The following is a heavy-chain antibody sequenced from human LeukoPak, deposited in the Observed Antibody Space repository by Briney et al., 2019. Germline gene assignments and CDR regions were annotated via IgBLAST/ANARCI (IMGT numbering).Heavy chain of an antibody. V-gene: IGHV4-61*02. CDR2: ISAGGRT. CDR3: TRGGHDYGGSFDT. Sequence: SETLSLTCAISGASIASGSYHWDWIRQPAGSRPEYIGRISAGGRTNYDPSLKSRLSISMDTSKNHVSLRLSSVTAADTAVYYCTRGGHDYGGSFDTWGQGTLVTVSS. CDR1: GASIASGSYH. J-gene: IGHJ5*02. D-gene: IGHD4-23*01.